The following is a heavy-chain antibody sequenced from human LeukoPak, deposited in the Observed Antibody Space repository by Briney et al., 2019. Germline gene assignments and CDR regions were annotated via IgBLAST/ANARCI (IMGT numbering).Heavy chain of an antibody. CDR3: AKDAYSSSSPNYFDY. D-gene: IGHD6-6*01. V-gene: IGHV3-30*02. CDR2: IRSDGSNK. Sequence: GGSLRLSCAASGFTFSSYAMHWVRQAPGKGLEWVAFIRSDGSNKYYADSVKGRFTISRDNSKNTLYLQMSSLKTEDTAVYYCAKDAYSSSSPNYFDYWGQGTLVTVSS. CDR1: GFTFSSYA. J-gene: IGHJ4*02.